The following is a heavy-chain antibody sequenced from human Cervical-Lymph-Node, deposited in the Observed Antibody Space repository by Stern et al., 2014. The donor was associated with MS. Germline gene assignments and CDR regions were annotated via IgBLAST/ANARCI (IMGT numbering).Heavy chain of an antibody. D-gene: IGHD1-26*01. CDR3: ARDRGSHSDY. Sequence: QLVQSGAEVKKPGASVKVSCKAPGYSFTAYFIHWVRQAPGQGLEWMGWISTDTGGANYAQRFQGRVTMTRDTSISTTYMELSRLRSDDTAVYYCARDRGSHSDYWGQGTLVTVSS. V-gene: IGHV1-2*02. J-gene: IGHJ4*02. CDR2: ISTDTGGA. CDR1: GYSFTAYF.